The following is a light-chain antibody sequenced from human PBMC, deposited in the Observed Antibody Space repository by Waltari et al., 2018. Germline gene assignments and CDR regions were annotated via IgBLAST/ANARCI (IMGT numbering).Light chain of an antibody. CDR3: SSYISSSTLEV. Sequence: QSALTQPASVSGSPGQSITISCTGTSSDVGGYNYVSWYQQHPGKAPKLVIFDVSNRPSGLSNCFSGSMSGNTASLTISGLQAEDEADYYCSSYISSSTLEVFGGGTRLTVL. CDR1: SSDVGGYNY. J-gene: IGLJ3*02. CDR2: DVS. V-gene: IGLV2-14*03.